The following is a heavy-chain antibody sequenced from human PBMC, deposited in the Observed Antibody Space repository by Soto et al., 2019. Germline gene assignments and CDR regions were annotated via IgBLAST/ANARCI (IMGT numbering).Heavy chain of an antibody. Sequence: GGSLRLSCAASGFTFSSYVMSWVRQAPGKGLEWVSAISGSGGSTYYADSVKGRFTISRDNSKNTLYLQMNSLRAEDTAVYYCAKDPSAAGGFYFDYWGQGTLVTVSS. CDR1: GFTFSSYV. J-gene: IGHJ4*02. CDR3: AKDPSAAGGFYFDY. V-gene: IGHV3-23*01. D-gene: IGHD6-13*01. CDR2: ISGSGGST.